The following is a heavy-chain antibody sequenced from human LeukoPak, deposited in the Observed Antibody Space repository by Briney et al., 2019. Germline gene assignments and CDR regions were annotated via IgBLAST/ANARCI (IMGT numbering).Heavy chain of an antibody. V-gene: IGHV4-34*01. CDR3: ARVRQWLGAFDI. CDR2: INHSGST. D-gene: IGHD6-19*01. J-gene: IGHJ3*02. CDR1: GGSFSGYY. Sequence: PSETLSLTCAVYGGSFSGYYWSWIRQPPGKGLEWIGKINHSGSTNYNPSLKSRLTMSVDTSKNQFSLKLSSVTAADTAVYYCARVRQWLGAFDIWGQGTMVTVSS.